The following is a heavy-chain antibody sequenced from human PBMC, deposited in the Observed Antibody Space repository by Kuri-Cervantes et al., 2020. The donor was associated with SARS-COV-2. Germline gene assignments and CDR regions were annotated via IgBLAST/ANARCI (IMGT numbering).Heavy chain of an antibody. D-gene: IGHD1-26*01. CDR1: GGSISSYY. Sequence: GSLRLSCTVSGGSISSYYWSWIRQPPGKGLEWIGYIYYSGSTNYNPSLKSRVARSVDTSKHQFSLKLSSVTAADTAVYYCARREYWYFDLLGRGTLVTVSS. CDR3: ARREYWYFDL. V-gene: IGHV4-59*01. CDR2: IYYSGST. J-gene: IGHJ2*01.